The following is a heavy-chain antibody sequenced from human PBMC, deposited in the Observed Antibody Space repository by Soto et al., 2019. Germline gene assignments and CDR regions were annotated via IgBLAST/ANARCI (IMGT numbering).Heavy chain of an antibody. V-gene: IGHV3-48*02. Sequence: GGSLRLSCAASGFTSSSYSMNWVRQAPGKGLEWVSYISSSSSTIYYADSVKGRFTISRDNAKNSLYLQMNSLRDEDTAVYYCARSDIGTYYFDYWGQRTLVTVS. CDR1: GFTSSSYS. CDR2: ISSSSSTI. J-gene: IGHJ4*02. D-gene: IGHD5-12*01. CDR3: ARSDIGTYYFDY.